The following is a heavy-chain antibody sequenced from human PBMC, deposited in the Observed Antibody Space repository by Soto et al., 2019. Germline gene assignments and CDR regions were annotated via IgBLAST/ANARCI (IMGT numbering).Heavy chain of an antibody. CDR3: AREDDGGDRDYYGLDV. D-gene: IGHD2-21*02. CDR2: IHYSGSV. V-gene: IGHV4-30-4*01. CDR1: GGCIRSEYYR. J-gene: IGHJ6*02. Sequence: SETLSLTCTVSGGCIRSEYYRWTWIRHAPGKGLEWIGYIHYSGSVHYNPSLQSRLTMSVDTSKNLFSLNLSSVTAADTAVYFCAREDDGGDRDYYGLDVWGQGTTVTVS.